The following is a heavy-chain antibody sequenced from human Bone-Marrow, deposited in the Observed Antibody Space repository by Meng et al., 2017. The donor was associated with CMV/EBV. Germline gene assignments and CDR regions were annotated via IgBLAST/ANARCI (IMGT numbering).Heavy chain of an antibody. D-gene: IGHD2-2*01. CDR3: ARLYCSSTSCYQGMDV. CDR2: INPNSGGT. V-gene: IGHV1-2*02. J-gene: IGHJ6*02. Sequence: ASVKVSCKASGYTFTGYYMHWVRQGPGQGLEWMGWINPNSGGTNYAQKFQGRVTMTRDTSISTAYMELSRLRSDDTAVYYCARLYCSSTSCYQGMDVWGQGTTDTV. CDR1: GYTFTGYY.